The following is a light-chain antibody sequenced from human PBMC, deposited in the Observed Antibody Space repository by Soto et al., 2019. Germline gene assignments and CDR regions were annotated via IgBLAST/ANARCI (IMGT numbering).Light chain of an antibody. Sequence: ETVMTQSPATLSVSPGERATLSCRASQSVGSKVAWYQQKPGRAPSLLIYGASTRATGIPDRFSGSGSGTDFTLTISRLEPEDFAVYYCQQYGTSPWTFGQGTKVDIK. CDR2: GAS. V-gene: IGKV3-20*01. CDR3: QQYGTSPWT. J-gene: IGKJ1*01. CDR1: QSVGSK.